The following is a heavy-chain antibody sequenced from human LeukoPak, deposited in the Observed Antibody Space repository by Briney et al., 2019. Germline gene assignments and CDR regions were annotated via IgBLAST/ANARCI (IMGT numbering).Heavy chain of an antibody. CDR2: IYYSGNT. D-gene: IGHD3-22*01. J-gene: IGHJ4*02. CDR1: GGSISSGSYY. Sequence: SETLSLTCTVPGGSISSGSYYWGWIRQPPGKGLEWIGTIYYSGNTYYNPSLKSRVTISVDTSKNQFSLKLSSVTAADTAVYYCARQTAYYYDFSYWGQGTLVTVSS. V-gene: IGHV4-39*01. CDR3: ARQTAYYYDFSY.